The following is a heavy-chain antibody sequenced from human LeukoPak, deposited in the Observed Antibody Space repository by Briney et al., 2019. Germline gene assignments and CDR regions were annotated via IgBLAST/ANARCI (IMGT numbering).Heavy chain of an antibody. V-gene: IGHV3-30-3*01. J-gene: IGHJ4*02. CDR2: ISYDGSNK. Sequence: GGSLRLSCAASGFTFNTYAMHWVRQAPGKGLEWVAVISYDGSNKYYADSVKGRFTISRDNSKNTLYLQVNTLIAEDTAVYYCARDNNWGSTHYWGQGTLVTVSS. CDR3: ARDNNWGSTHY. D-gene: IGHD7-27*01. CDR1: GFTFNTYA.